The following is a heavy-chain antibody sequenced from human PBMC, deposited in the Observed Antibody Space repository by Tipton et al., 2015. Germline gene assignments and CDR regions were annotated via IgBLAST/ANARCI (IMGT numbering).Heavy chain of an antibody. CDR2: ISSSGSTI. D-gene: IGHD1-14*01. CDR1: GFTFSDYY. Sequence: SLRLSCAASGFTFSDYYMSWIRQAPGKRLERVSYISSSGSTIYYADSVKGRFTISRDNAKNSLYLQMNSLRAEDTAVYYCARDSTGYYYYGMDVWGPGTTVTVSS. V-gene: IGHV3-11*01. J-gene: IGHJ6*02. CDR3: ARDSTGYYYYGMDV.